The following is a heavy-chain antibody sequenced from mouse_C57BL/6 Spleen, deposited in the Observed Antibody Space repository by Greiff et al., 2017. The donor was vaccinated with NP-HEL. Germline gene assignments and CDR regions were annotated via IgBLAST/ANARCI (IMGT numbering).Heavy chain of an antibody. Sequence: EVMLVESGGGLVKPGGSLKLSCAASGFTFSDYGMLWVRQAPEKGLEWVAYISSGSSTIYYADTVKGRITISRDNATNTLFVQMTSLRTEDTAMYYCARSWFYGNHAMDYWGQGTSVTVSS. CDR1: GFTFSDYG. CDR3: ARSWFYGNHAMDY. J-gene: IGHJ4*01. CDR2: ISSGSSTI. V-gene: IGHV5-17*01. D-gene: IGHD2-1*01.